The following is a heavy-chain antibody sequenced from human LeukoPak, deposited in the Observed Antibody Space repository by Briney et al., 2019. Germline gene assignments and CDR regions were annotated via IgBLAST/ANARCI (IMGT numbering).Heavy chain of an antibody. V-gene: IGHV3-74*01. D-gene: IGHD1-26*01. J-gene: IGHJ3*02. Sequence: GGSLRLSCAASGFTFSSYAMSWVRQAPGKGLVWVSRISPDDKTTSYADSVKGRFTVSRDDAKKTLYLQMNSLRAEDTAVYYCLTILETTIDAFDIWGQGAMVTVSS. CDR2: ISPDDKTT. CDR1: GFTFSSYA. CDR3: LTILETTIDAFDI.